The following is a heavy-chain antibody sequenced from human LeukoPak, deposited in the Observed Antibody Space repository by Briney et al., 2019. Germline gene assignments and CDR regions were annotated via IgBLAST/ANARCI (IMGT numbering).Heavy chain of an antibody. CDR3: ARGPYNWNDGRYFDY. J-gene: IGHJ4*02. V-gene: IGHV1-69*05. CDR1: GGTFSSYA. D-gene: IGHD1-20*01. Sequence: SVKVSCKASGGTFSSYAISWVRQAPGQGLEWMGGIIPIFGTANYAQKYQGRVTITTDESTSTAYMELSSLRSEDTAVYYCARGPYNWNDGRYFDYWGQGTLVTVSS. CDR2: IIPIFGTA.